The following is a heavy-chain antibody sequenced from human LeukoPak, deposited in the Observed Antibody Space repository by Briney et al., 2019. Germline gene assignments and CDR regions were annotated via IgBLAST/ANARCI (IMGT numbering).Heavy chain of an antibody. Sequence: GGSLRLSCAAFGFTFSSYAMHWVRQAPGKGLEWVAVISYDGSNKYYADSVKGRFTISRDNSKNTLYLQMNSLRAEDTAVYYCARGEYYFDYWGQGTLVTVSS. CDR3: ARGEYYFDY. V-gene: IGHV3-30-3*01. J-gene: IGHJ4*02. CDR2: ISYDGSNK. D-gene: IGHD3-10*01. CDR1: GFTFSSYA.